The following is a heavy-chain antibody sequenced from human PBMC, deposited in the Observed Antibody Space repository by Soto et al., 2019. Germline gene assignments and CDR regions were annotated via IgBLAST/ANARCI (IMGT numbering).Heavy chain of an antibody. D-gene: IGHD2-21*02. Sequence: QVQLVESGGGVVQPGRSLRLSCAASGFTFSSYGMHWVRQAPGKGLEWVAVISYDGSNKYYADSVKGRFTISRDNSKNTLYLQMNSLRAEDTAVYYCAKEAFVVVTAIPPSSVPTWGQGTLVTVSS. J-gene: IGHJ5*02. CDR1: GFTFSSYG. CDR3: AKEAFVVVTAIPPSSVPT. CDR2: ISYDGSNK. V-gene: IGHV3-30*18.